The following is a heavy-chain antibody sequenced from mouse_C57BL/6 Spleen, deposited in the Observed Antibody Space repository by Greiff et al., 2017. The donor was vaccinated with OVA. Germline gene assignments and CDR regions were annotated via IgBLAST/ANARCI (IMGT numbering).Heavy chain of an antibody. D-gene: IGHD1-1*01. CDR3: ARLGLSTVVARYFDV. CDR2: INPNNGGT. CDR1: GYTFTDYN. J-gene: IGHJ1*03. V-gene: IGHV1-22*01. Sequence: VQLQQSGPELVKPGASVKMSCKASGYTFTDYNMHWVKQSHGKSLEWIGYINPNNGGTSYNQKFKGKATLTVNKSSSTAYMELRSLTSEDSAVYYCARLGLSTVVARYFDVWGTGTTVTVSS.